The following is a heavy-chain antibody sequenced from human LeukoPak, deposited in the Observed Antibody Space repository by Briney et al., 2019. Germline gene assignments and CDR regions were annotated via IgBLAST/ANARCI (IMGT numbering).Heavy chain of an antibody. CDR3: AKDVGVLWFGSSHGFDP. V-gene: IGHV3-53*01. CDR2: IYSVGST. CDR1: GFTVSGNY. J-gene: IGHJ5*02. D-gene: IGHD3-10*01. Sequence: GGSLRLSCAASGFTVSGNYMSWVRQAPGKGLEWVSVIYSVGSTYYADSVKGRFTISRDSSQNTVYLQMNSLRAEDTAVYYCAKDVGVLWFGSSHGFDPWGQGTLVTVSS.